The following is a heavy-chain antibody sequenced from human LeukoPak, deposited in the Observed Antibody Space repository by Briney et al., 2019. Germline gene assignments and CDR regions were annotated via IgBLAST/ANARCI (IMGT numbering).Heavy chain of an antibody. Sequence: GGSLRLSCAASGFTFSSYSMNWVRQAPGKGLEWVSSISSSSSYIYYADSVKGRFTISRDNAKNSLYLQMNSLRAEDTAVYYCARAMDTAMVTEAFDIWGQGTMVTVSS. CDR1: GFTFSSYS. D-gene: IGHD5-18*01. V-gene: IGHV3-21*01. CDR2: ISSSSSYI. J-gene: IGHJ3*02. CDR3: ARAMDTAMVTEAFDI.